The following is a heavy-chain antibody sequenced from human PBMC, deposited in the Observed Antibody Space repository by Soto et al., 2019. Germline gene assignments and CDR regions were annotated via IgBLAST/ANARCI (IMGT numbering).Heavy chain of an antibody. V-gene: IGHV4-39*02. Sequence: QLQLQESGPGLVKPSETLFLTCSVSGGSITASSYNWDWIRQPPGKGLEWIGTIYSDGSTSYNPSLKSQVTISVDTSKNHFDLKVNSVTAADTSVYYCAIFYGNAFDVWGPGTVVTVSS. D-gene: IGHD3-10*01. CDR1: GGSITASSYN. CDR2: IYSDGST. J-gene: IGHJ3*01. CDR3: AIFYGNAFDV.